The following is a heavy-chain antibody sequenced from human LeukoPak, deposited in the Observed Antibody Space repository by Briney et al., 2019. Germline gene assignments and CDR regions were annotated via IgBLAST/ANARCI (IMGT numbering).Heavy chain of an antibody. Sequence: SETLSLTCTVSGGSISSSSYYWGWIRQPPGKGLEWIGSIYYSGSTYYNPSLKSRVTISVDTSKNQFSLKLSSVTAADTAVYYCARAVAGRRGIKLDYWGQRTLVTVSS. V-gene: IGHV4-39*07. D-gene: IGHD6-19*01. J-gene: IGHJ4*02. CDR3: ARAVAGRRGIKLDY. CDR2: IYYSGST. CDR1: GGSISSSSYY.